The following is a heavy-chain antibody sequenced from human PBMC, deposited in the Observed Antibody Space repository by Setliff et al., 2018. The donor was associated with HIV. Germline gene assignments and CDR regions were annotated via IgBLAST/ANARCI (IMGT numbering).Heavy chain of an antibody. CDR2: IYPKNGGT. CDR1: GFTFSDYY. V-gene: IGHV1-2*06. Sequence: GASVKVSCKTSGFTFSDYYLNWVRQVPGQGLEWMGRIYPKNGGTNYPQRFQGRVTMTTDTSTRTVYMELRDLRSDDTAVYYCAAEPRHYYYMDVWGQGTTVTV. CDR3: AAEPRHYYYMDV. J-gene: IGHJ6*03.